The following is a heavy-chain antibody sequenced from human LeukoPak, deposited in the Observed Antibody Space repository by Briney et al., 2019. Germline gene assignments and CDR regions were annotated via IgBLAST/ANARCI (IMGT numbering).Heavy chain of an antibody. Sequence: SETLSRTCTVSGGSISSYYWSWIRQPPGKGLEWIGYIYYSGSTNYNPSLKSRVTISVDTSKNQFSLKLSSVTAADTAVYYCARDTYYYDSSGYGDDAFDIWGQGTMVTVSS. D-gene: IGHD3-22*01. V-gene: IGHV4-59*01. CDR2: IYYSGST. CDR3: ARDTYYYDSSGYGDDAFDI. CDR1: GGSISSYY. J-gene: IGHJ3*02.